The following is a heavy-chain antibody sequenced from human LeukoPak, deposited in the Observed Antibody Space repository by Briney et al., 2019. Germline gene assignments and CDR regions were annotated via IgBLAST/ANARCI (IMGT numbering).Heavy chain of an antibody. CDR1: GFTFSNYA. CDR3: ARDPSQSSPLDY. J-gene: IGHJ4*02. Sequence: PGGSLTLSCAASGFTFSNYAMHWVRQAPGKGLEWVAVISCDGSNKYYADTVKVRFTIARDNSKNTVYLQMNSPRTEDTAVYYCARDPSQSSPLDYWGQGTLVTVSS. D-gene: IGHD2-2*01. V-gene: IGHV3-30-3*01. CDR2: ISCDGSNK.